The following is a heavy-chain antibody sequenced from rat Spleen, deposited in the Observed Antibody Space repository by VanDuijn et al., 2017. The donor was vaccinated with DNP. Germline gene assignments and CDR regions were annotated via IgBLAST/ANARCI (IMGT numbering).Heavy chain of an antibody. CDR1: XXXITXXY. D-gene: IGHD1-7*01. V-gene: IGHV3-1*01. Sequence: EVQLQESGPXXVKPSXXXSLXXXVTXXXITXXYWGWFRKFQGNKREWIGHITYSGSTSYNPSLKSRISITRDISKNQFFLQLNSVTTEDTATYYCASQTYYGYEWGQGVMVTVSS. J-gene: IGHJ2*01. CDR3: ASQTYYGYE. CDR2: ITYSGST.